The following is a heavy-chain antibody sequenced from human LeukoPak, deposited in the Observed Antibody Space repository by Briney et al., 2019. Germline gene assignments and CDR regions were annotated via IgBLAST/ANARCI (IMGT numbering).Heavy chain of an antibody. Sequence: PSETLSLTCTVSGGSISSYYWSWIRQPPGKGLEWIGYIYYSGSTNYNPSLKSRVTISVDTSKNQFSLKLSSVTAADTAVYYCARAAYYGSGSYFLGYAFDIWGQGTMVTVSS. CDR3: ARAAYYGSGSYFLGYAFDI. D-gene: IGHD3-10*01. J-gene: IGHJ3*02. CDR2: IYYSGST. CDR1: GGSISSYY. V-gene: IGHV4-59*01.